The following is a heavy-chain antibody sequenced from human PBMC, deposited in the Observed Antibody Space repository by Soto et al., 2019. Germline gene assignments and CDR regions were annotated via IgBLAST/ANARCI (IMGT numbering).Heavy chain of an antibody. D-gene: IGHD2-2*01. CDR2: ISSSGRTI. CDR1: GFTLSDYY. V-gene: IGHV3-11*01. Sequence: PGGSLRLSCAASGFTLSDYYMTWIRQAPGKGLEWVSFISSSGRTIYYADSVKGRFTISRDNAKNSLYLQMNSLRAEDTAVYYCARDRAYCTTTSCYDGYFDYWGQGTLVTVSS. CDR3: ARDRAYCTTTSCYDGYFDY. J-gene: IGHJ4*02.